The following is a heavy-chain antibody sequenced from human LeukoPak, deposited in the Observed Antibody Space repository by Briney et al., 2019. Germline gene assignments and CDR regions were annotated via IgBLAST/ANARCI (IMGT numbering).Heavy chain of an antibody. J-gene: IGHJ4*02. Sequence: GSLRLSCAASGFTFSSHAMNWVRQAPGKGLEWISSISTDSLTIKYADFVSGQFTITRDNAEHLLFLQMNSLRAEDTAVYYCVRDRYYDFWSAFRTGENWGQGTLVTVSS. CDR3: VRDRYYDFWSAFRTGEN. CDR2: ISTDSLTI. CDR1: GFTFSSHA. D-gene: IGHD3-3*01. V-gene: IGHV3-48*04.